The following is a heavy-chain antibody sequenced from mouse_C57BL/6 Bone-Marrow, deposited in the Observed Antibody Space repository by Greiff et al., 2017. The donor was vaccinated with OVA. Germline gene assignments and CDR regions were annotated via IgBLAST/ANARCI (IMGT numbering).Heavy chain of an antibody. CDR2: INPSSGYT. V-gene: IGHV1-7*01. D-gene: IGHD1-1*01. CDR1: GYTFTSYW. J-gene: IGHJ3*01. Sequence: VKLMESGAELAKPGASVKLSCKASGYTFTSYWMHWVKQRPGQGLEWIGYINPSSGYTKYNQKFKDKATLTADKSSSTAYMQLSSLTYEDSAVYYCVSGYYGCWFAYWGQGTLVTVSA. CDR3: VSGYYGCWFAY.